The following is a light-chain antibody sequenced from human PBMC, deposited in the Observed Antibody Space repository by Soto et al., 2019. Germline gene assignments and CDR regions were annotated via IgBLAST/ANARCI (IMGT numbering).Light chain of an antibody. Sequence: EIVLTQSPGTLSLSPGERATLSCRASHSVSSSYLAWYQQKPGQAPRLLIYGASSRATGIPDRFSGSGSGTDFTLTISRLEPEDFAVYYCQQYGSPRFGGGTKVDIK. CDR1: HSVSSSY. V-gene: IGKV3-20*01. CDR2: GAS. CDR3: QQYGSPR. J-gene: IGKJ4*01.